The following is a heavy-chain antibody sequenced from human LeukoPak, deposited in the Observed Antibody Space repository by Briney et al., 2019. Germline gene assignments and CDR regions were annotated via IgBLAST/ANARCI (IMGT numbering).Heavy chain of an antibody. Sequence: GGSLRLSCAASGFTFSDHYLDWVRQAPGKGLEWVGRSRSKTNRYTTQYAASVKGRFTISRDDSKNSLYLQMNSLKTEDTAVYYCTTDPEGATTEIDYWGQGTLVTVSS. V-gene: IGHV3-72*01. D-gene: IGHD5-12*01. CDR3: TTDPEGATTEIDY. J-gene: IGHJ4*02. CDR1: GFTFSDHY. CDR2: SRSKTNRYTT.